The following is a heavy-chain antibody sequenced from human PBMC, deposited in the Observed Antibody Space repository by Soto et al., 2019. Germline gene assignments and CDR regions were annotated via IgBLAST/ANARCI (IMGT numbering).Heavy chain of an antibody. D-gene: IGHD2-21*02. V-gene: IGHV1-18*01. J-gene: IGHJ4*02. CDR2: INFYNGDA. Sequence: QVHLVQSGGEVKMPGASVKVSCKAFGYTSSHFGISWVRQAPGQGLEWVGWINFYNGDANYGTNFQDRVTMTQDTSTSPAYMDMRGLISDDTAVYYCAQDCDFAFDYWGQGTLITVAS. CDR3: AQDCDFAFDY. CDR1: GYTSSHFG.